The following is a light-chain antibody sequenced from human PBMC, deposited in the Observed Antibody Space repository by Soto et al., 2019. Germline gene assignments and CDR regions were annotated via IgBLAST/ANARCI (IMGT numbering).Light chain of an antibody. J-gene: IGLJ3*02. CDR2: LTSDGSH. CDR3: QTWGTGINWV. CDR1: SGHSSYA. Sequence: QLVLTQSPSASASLGASVKLTCTLSSGHSSYAIAWHQLLPEKGPRFLMKLTSDGSHSKGYGIPDRFSGSSSGAERYLTISSLQSEDEADYYCQTWGTGINWVFGGGTKLTVL. V-gene: IGLV4-69*01.